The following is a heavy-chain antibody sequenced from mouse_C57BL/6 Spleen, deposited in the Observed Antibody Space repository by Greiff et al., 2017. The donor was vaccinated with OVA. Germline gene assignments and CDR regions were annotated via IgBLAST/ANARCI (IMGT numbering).Heavy chain of an antibody. V-gene: IGHV1-54*01. D-gene: IGHD1-1*01. J-gene: IGHJ4*01. Sequence: VKLQESGAELVRPGTSVKVSCKASGYAFTNYLIEWVKQRPGQGLEWIGVINPGSGGTNYNEKFKGKATLTADKSSSTAYMQLSSLTSEDSAVYFCARSGYYGTSMDYWGQGTSVTVSS. CDR2: INPGSGGT. CDR1: GYAFTNYL. CDR3: ARSGYYGTSMDY.